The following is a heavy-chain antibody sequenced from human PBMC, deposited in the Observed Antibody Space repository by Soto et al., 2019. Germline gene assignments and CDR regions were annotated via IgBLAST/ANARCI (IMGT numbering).Heavy chain of an antibody. CDR2: IYPGDSDT. CDR3: ARLVLGVVVTAGFDY. V-gene: IGHV5-51*01. CDR1: GYSFTSYW. Sequence: PGESLKISCKGSGYSFTSYWIGWVRQMPGKGLEWMGIIYPGDSDTRYSPSFQGQVTISADKSISTAYLQWSSLKASDTAMYYCARLVLGVVVTAGFDYWGQGTLVTVSS. D-gene: IGHD2-21*02. J-gene: IGHJ4*02.